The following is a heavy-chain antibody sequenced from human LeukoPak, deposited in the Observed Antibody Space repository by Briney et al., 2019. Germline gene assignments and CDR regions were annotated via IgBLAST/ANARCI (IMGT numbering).Heavy chain of an antibody. CDR2: MYYSGST. CDR3: ARVSRGNSVGGDY. V-gene: IGHV4-39*07. D-gene: IGHD4-23*01. J-gene: IGHJ4*02. CDR1: GDSISRSSYY. Sequence: SETLSLTCTDSGDSISRSSYYWGWIRQPPGKGLEWIGSMYYSGSTYYNPSLKSRVTKSLDTSKNQFSLKLSSVTAADTAMYYCARVSRGNSVGGDYWGQGTLVTVSS.